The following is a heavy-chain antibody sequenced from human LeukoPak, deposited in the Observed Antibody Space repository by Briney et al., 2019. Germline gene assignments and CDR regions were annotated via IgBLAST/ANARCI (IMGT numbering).Heavy chain of an antibody. V-gene: IGHV3-21*01. CDR1: GFTFSSYS. CDR2: ISSSSSYI. CDR3: ARDHV. J-gene: IGHJ4*02. Sequence: PGGSLRLSCAASGFTFSSYSMNWVRQAPGKGLEWVSSISSSSSYIYYPDSVKGRFTISRDNAKNSLYLQMNSLRAEDTAVYYCARDHVWGQGTLVTVSS.